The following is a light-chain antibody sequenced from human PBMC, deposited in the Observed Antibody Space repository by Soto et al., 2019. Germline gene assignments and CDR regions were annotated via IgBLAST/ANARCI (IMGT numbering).Light chain of an antibody. CDR1: QSVNNNY. CDR2: GAS. V-gene: IGKV3-20*01. Sequence: EIVLTPSPGTLSLSPGERATLSCRASQSVNNNYLAWYQQKPGQAPRLLIYGASSRATGIPERFSGSGSGTDFTLTISRLEPDDFAVYYCQQYGSSPWTFGQGTNVEIK. J-gene: IGKJ1*01. CDR3: QQYGSSPWT.